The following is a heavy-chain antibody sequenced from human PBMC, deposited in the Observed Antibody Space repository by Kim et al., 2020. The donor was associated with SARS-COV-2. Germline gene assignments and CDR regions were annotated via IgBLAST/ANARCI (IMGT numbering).Heavy chain of an antibody. Sequence: GGSLRLSCAASGFTFSSYSMNWVRQAPGKGLEWVSSISSSSSYIYYADSVKGRFTISRDNAKNSLYLQMNSLRAEDTAVYYCARDAPLVVVAATSGAFDIWGQGTMVTVSS. J-gene: IGHJ3*02. CDR3: ARDAPLVVVAATSGAFDI. CDR1: GFTFSSYS. CDR2: ISSSSSYI. V-gene: IGHV3-21*01. D-gene: IGHD2-15*01.